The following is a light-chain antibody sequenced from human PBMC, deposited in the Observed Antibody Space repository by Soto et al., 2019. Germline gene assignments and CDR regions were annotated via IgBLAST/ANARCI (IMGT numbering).Light chain of an antibody. V-gene: IGKV3-20*01. CDR1: QSVTSSY. CDR3: QQYGRSPWT. CDR2: GAS. Sequence: EIVLTQSPGTLSLSPGERATLSCRASQSVTSSYLAWYQQKPGQAPRLLMYGASIWATGIPDRFSGSGSGTDFTLTISRLEPEDFAVYYCQQYGRSPWTFGQGTKVDIK. J-gene: IGKJ1*01.